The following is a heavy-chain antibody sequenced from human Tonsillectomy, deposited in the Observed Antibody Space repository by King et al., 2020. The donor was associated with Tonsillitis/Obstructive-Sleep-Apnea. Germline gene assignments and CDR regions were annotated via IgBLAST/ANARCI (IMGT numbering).Heavy chain of an antibody. J-gene: IGHJ4*02. D-gene: IGHD2-15*01. V-gene: IGHV3-23*04. CDR2: ISGSGTT. CDR3: AKSAVVAVD. CDR1: GFTFSTYI. Sequence: VQLVESGGGLVQPGGALRLSCAASGFTFSTYIMSWVRQAPGKGLEWVSSISGSGTTYYADSEKGRFTISRDNYKDTLYLQMNSLRADDTAVYYCAKSAVVAVDWGQGTLVTVSS.